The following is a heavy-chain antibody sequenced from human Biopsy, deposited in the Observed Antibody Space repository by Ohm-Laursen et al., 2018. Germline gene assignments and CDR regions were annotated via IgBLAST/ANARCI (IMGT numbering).Heavy chain of an antibody. J-gene: IGHJ1*01. CDR1: GYTFTGQY. CDR3: AKGQDLRGGAEYFQH. D-gene: IGHD2-15*01. V-gene: IGHV1-2*02. CDR2: INPHSGTT. Sequence: SSVKVSCKASGYTFTGQYLHWVRQVPGQGLEWMGWINPHSGTTKFAQDFQGRVTMARDTSITTAYMELRRLRSDDTAVYYCAKGQDLRGGAEYFQHWGQGALVTVSS.